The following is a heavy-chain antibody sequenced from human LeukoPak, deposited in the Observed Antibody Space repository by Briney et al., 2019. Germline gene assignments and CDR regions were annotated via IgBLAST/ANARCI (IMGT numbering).Heavy chain of an antibody. J-gene: IGHJ4*02. V-gene: IGHV3-21*01. D-gene: IGHD1-26*01. Sequence: GGSLRLSCAASGFTFSKYWMSWVRQAPGKGLEWVSSISSNNNYIYYADSVKGRFTISRDNAKNSLFLQMNSLGAEDTAVYYCARVSGSYYGYFDYWGQGTLVTVSS. CDR1: GFTFSKYW. CDR3: ARVSGSYYGYFDY. CDR2: ISSNNNYI.